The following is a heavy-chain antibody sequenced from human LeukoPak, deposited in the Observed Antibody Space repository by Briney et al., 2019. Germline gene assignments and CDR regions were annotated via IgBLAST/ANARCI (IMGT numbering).Heavy chain of an antibody. Sequence: GGSLRLSCVASGFSFSDSVIHWVRQAPGKGLEWVSSISSSGGNKYYVDSVKGRFTISRDNSKNTLYLHMNSLRAEDTAVYYCAKRGGSYGDYGDFDYWGLGTLVTVSS. CDR1: GFSFSDSV. V-gene: IGHV3-23*01. CDR3: AKRGGSYGDYGDFDY. J-gene: IGHJ4*02. D-gene: IGHD4-17*01. CDR2: ISSSGGNK.